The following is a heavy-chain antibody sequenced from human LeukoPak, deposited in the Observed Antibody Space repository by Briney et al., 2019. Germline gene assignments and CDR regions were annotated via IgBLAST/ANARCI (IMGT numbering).Heavy chain of an antibody. J-gene: IGHJ4*02. CDR3: ARVGCSSTSCYGEYYFDY. V-gene: IGHV1-46*01. Sequence: ASVKVSCKASGYTFTSYYMHWVRQAPGQGLEWMGIINPSGGSTSYAQKFQGRVTMTRGMSTSTVYMELSSLRSEDTAVYYCARVGCSSTSCYGEYYFDYWGQGALVTVSS. CDR1: GYTFTSYY. D-gene: IGHD2-2*01. CDR2: INPSGGST.